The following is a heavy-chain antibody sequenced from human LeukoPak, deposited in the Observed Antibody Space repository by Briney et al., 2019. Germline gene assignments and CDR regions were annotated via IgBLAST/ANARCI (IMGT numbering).Heavy chain of an antibody. CDR3: ATYYTIFDPFDY. J-gene: IGHJ4*01. D-gene: IGHD3-3*01. V-gene: IGHV4-61*02. CDR2: IYTTGTT. CDR1: GGSITSPSYY. Sequence: SQTLSLTCTVSGGSITSPSYYWSWIRQPAGKGLEWIGRIYTTGTTNYNPSLKRRVTISIDTSKKQFSLRLNSVTAADTAVYYCATYYTIFDPFDYWGRGTLVTVSS.